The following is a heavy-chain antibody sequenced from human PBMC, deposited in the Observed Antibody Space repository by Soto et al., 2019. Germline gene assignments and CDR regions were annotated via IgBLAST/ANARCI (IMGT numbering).Heavy chain of an antibody. D-gene: IGHD3-3*01. CDR3: AIVFFFNRNHYNSMDV. V-gene: IGHV4-59*01. CDR1: DGSISGEY. J-gene: IGHJ6*02. CDR2: MYNTGST. Sequence: SETLSLSCTVSDGSISGEYCSWFRQPPGKGLEWIGYMYNTGSTVYNPSFKSRVTISVDTSKNQFSLKLSSVTAADTAVYYCAIVFFFNRNHYNSMDVRCQRTSVPVSS.